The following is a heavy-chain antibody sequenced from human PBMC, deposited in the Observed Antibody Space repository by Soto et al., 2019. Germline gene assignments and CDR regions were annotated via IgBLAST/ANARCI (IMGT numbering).Heavy chain of an antibody. V-gene: IGHV1-69*01. Sequence: VSCKASGGTFSSYAISWVRQAPGQGLEWMGGIIPIFGTANYAQKFQGRVTITADESTSTAYMELSSLRSEDTAVYYCARATPEIYCSSTSCYRGYFDYWGQGTLVTVSS. CDR2: IIPIFGTA. J-gene: IGHJ4*02. CDR1: GGTFSSYA. D-gene: IGHD2-2*01. CDR3: ARATPEIYCSSTSCYRGYFDY.